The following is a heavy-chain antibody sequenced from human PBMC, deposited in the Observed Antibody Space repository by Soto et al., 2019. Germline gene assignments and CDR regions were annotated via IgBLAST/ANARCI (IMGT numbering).Heavy chain of an antibody. CDR3: TRRRATDTAPRGFDP. CDR1: GFTFSGSA. J-gene: IGHJ5*02. CDR2: IRSKANSYAT. Sequence: GGSLRLSCAASGFTFSGSAMHWVRQASGKGLEWVGRIRSKANSYATAYAASVKGRFTISRDDSKNTAYLQMNSLKTEDTAVYYCTRRRATDTAPRGFDPWGQGTLVTVSS. D-gene: IGHD5-18*01. V-gene: IGHV3-73*01.